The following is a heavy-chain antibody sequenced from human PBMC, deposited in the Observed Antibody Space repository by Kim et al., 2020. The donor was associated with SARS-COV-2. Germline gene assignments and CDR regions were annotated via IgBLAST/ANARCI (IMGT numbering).Heavy chain of an antibody. D-gene: IGHD6-19*01. J-gene: IGHJ4*02. CDR3: TRGLYTSGWHFDY. Sequence: YAASVKGRFTISRDDSKSIAYLQMNSLKTEDTAVYYCTRGLYTSGWHFDYWGQGTLVTVSS. V-gene: IGHV3-49*02.